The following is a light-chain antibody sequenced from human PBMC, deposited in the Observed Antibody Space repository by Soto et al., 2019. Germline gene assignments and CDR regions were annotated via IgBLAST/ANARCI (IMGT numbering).Light chain of an antibody. J-gene: IGKJ3*01. CDR1: QGSSNY. CDR2: AAS. Sequence: DIQMTQSPSSLSSSVGDRVTITCRASQGSSNYLAWYQQKPGKVPKLLIYAASNLQSGVPPRFSGSGSATDFTLTILSLQPDDGADYYCRKYNSAPPRFTFGPGTKVDI. CDR3: RKYNSAPPRFT. V-gene: IGKV1-27*01.